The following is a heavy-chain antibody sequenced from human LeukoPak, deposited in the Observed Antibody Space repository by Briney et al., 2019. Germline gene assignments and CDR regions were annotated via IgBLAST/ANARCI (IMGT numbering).Heavy chain of an antibody. CDR3: ARGYGDYVGSDYFDY. J-gene: IGHJ4*02. CDR2: IYHSGST. V-gene: IGHV4-30-2*01. D-gene: IGHD4-17*01. Sequence: PSQTLSLTCAVSGGPISSGGYSWSWIRQPPGKGLEWIGYIYHSGSTYYNPSLKGRVTISVDRSKNQFSLKLSSVTAADTAVYYCARGYGDYVGSDYFDYWGQGTLVTVSS. CDR1: GGPISSGGYS.